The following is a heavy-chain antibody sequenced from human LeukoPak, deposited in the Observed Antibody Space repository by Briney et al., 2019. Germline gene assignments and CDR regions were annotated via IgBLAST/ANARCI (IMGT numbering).Heavy chain of an antibody. J-gene: IGHJ4*02. CDR1: GFTFSSYG. CDR3: ARGQPHDYGDYGANFDY. Sequence: GVSLRLSCAASGFTFSSYGMNWVRQAPGKGLEWVSSISSSSSYIYYADSVKGRFTISRDNAKNSLYLQMNSLRAEDTAVYYCARGQPHDYGDYGANFDYWGQGTLVTVSP. D-gene: IGHD4-17*01. CDR2: ISSSSSYI. V-gene: IGHV3-21*01.